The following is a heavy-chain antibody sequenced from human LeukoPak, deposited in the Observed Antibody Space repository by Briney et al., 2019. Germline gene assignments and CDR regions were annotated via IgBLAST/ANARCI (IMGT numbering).Heavy chain of an antibody. J-gene: IGHJ4*02. Sequence: LXXXXXXSGXXMXSYYGSWIRHPAGKGLEWIVYIYYGPCTTYNPSLTIPVTISVDTSKNQFSLKLSSVTAADTAVYYCASMVRGVIGYYFDYWGQGTLVTVSS. V-gene: IGHV4-59*01. CDR2: IYYGPCT. D-gene: IGHD3-10*01. CDR1: GXXMXSYY. CDR3: ASMVRGVIGYYFDY.